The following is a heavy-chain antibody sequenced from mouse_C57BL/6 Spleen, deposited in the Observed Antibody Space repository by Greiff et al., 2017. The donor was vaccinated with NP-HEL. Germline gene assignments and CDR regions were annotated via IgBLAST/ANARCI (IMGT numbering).Heavy chain of an antibody. CDR2: ISSGGDYI. CDR3: TRGSYDGYYDYAMDY. D-gene: IGHD2-3*01. Sequence: EVQRVESGEGLVKPGGSLKLSCAASGFTFSSYAMSWVRQTPEKRLEWVAYISSGGDYIYYADTVKGRFTISRDNARNTLYLQMSSLKSEDTAMYYCTRGSYDGYYDYAMDYWGQGTSVTVSS. V-gene: IGHV5-9-1*02. CDR1: GFTFSSYA. J-gene: IGHJ4*01.